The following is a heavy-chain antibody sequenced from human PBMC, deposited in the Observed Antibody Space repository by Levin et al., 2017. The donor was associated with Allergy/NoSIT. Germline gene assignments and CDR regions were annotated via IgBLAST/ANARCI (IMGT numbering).Heavy chain of an antibody. V-gene: IGHV1-8*01. CDR1: GYTFTSYD. J-gene: IGHJ6*02. Sequence: ASVKVSCKASGYTFTSYDINWVRQATGQGLEWMGWMNPNSGNTGYAQKFQGRVTMTRNTSISTAYMELSSLRSEDTAVYYCARRVAGTQDYYYYGMDVWGQGTTVTVSS. CDR3: ARRVAGTQDYYYYGMDV. D-gene: IGHD6-19*01. CDR2: MNPNSGNT.